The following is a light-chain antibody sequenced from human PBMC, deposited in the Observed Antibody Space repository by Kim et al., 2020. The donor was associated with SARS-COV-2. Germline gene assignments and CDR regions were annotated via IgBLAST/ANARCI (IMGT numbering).Light chain of an antibody. CDR3: MQPLESPPT. J-gene: IGKJ4*01. CDR1: QSLVRGNGYNY. CDR2: MAY. V-gene: IGKV2-28*01. Sequence: PASISCGVGQSLVRGNGYNYVVWYLLKPGQSPRLLSNMAYNRASGIPDRFSGSGSGTNFTLKISTVEAEDAGVYYCMQPLESPPTFGAETKV.